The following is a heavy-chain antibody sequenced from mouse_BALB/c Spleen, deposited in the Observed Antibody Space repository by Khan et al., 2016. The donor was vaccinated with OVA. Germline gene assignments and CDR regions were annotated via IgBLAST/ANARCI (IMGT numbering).Heavy chain of an antibody. J-gene: IGHJ3*01. CDR1: GYTFTDYV. CDR2: IYPGSGSA. Sequence: QVQLQQSGPELVKPGASVKMSCKASGYTFTDYVITWVKQRTGQGLEWIGEIYPGSGSAYYNEKFKDKATLTADKSSDTAYLQLCSLTSEDSAVCFSARSYDGAGFAYWGQGTLVTASA. V-gene: IGHV1-81*01. D-gene: IGHD1-1*01. CDR3: ARSYDGAGFAY.